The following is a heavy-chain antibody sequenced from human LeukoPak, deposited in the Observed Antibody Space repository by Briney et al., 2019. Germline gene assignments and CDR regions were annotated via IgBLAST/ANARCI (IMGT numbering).Heavy chain of an antibody. V-gene: IGHV1-2*04. J-gene: IGHJ4*02. CDR3: AKEGKGIAAAGGRPGAEIDY. Sequence: GASVKVSCKASGYTFTGYYMHWVRQAPGQGLEWMGWINPNSGGTNYAQKFQGWVTMTRDTSISTAYMELSRLRSDDTAVYYCAKEGKGIAAAGGRPGAEIDYWGQGTLVTVSS. D-gene: IGHD6-13*01. CDR1: GYTFTGYY. CDR2: INPNSGGT.